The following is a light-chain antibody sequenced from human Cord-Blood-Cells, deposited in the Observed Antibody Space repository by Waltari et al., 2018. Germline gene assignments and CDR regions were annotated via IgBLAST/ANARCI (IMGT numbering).Light chain of an antibody. CDR3: QQCYSTPFT. V-gene: IGKV4-1*01. Sequence: DIVLTQSPDSMAVSLVEGATLNCMSIRSVLYSSNNKNYLTWYQQKPGQSPKLLIYWASTRESGVPDRFSGSGSGTDFTLTISSLQAEDVAVYYCQQCYSTPFTFGPGTKVDIK. CDR1: RSVLYSSNNKNY. CDR2: WAS. J-gene: IGKJ3*01.